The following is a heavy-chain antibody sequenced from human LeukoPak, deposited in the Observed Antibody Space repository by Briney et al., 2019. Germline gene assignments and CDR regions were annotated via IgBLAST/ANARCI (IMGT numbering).Heavy chain of an antibody. D-gene: IGHD6-19*01. V-gene: IGHV4-59*04. Sequence: SETLSLTCTVSGGSISSYYWSWLRQPPGKGLEWIGSVHNVGSTYYNLSLRSRVTMSIDTSKNQFSLRLNSVTAADTAVYYCARHAEYNSGWHFYLDHWGQGILVTVSS. CDR2: VHNVGST. CDR3: ARHAEYNSGWHFYLDH. J-gene: IGHJ4*02. CDR1: GGSISSYY.